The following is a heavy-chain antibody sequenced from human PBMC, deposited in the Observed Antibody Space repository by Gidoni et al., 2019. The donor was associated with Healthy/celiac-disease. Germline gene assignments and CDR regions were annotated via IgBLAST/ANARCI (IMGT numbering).Heavy chain of an antibody. V-gene: IGHV4-31*03. J-gene: IGHJ4*02. CDR1: ACSIISGGYY. CDR2: IYYSGST. D-gene: IGHD2-15*01. CDR3: ARGGDGGNTY. Sequence: QVQLQASGPGLVKPSQTLSLTCTVSACSIISGGYYSSWIRQQPGKGVEWIGYIYYSGSTYYKPSLKSRVTISVDTSKNQFSLKLSSVTEADTAVYYCARGGDGGNTYWGQGTLVTVSS.